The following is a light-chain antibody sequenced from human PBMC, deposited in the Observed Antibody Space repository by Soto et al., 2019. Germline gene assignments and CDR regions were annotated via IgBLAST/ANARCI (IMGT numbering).Light chain of an antibody. V-gene: IGLV2-8*01. CDR3: SSYAGSNNRYV. CDR1: SSDVGGYNF. Sequence: QSALTQPPSASGSRGQSVTISCTGTSSDVGGYNFVSWYQQHPGKAPKVILYEVTKRPSGVPDRFSGSNSGNTASLTVSGLQTEDEAHYYCSSYAGSNNRYVFGTGTKLTVL. J-gene: IGLJ1*01. CDR2: EVT.